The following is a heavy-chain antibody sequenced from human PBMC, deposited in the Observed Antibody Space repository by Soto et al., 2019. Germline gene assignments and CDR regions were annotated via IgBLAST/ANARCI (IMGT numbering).Heavy chain of an antibody. Sequence: EAQLWESGGGLVQPGGSLRLSCAPSGFTFRHYAMTWVRQAPGKGLEWVSSISASGGTTYYADSVKGRFTISRDNSKDTMYLQMNSLRVEDTAVFYCAKDRRVAVRPEYYYYGLDVWGQGTTVTVSS. V-gene: IGHV3-23*01. D-gene: IGHD6-6*01. CDR1: GFTFRHYA. CDR3: AKDRRVAVRPEYYYYGLDV. J-gene: IGHJ6*02. CDR2: ISASGGTT.